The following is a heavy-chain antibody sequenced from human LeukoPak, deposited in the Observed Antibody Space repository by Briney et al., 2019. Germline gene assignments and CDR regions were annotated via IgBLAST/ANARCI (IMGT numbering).Heavy chain of an antibody. Sequence: GGSLRLSCAASGFTFSSYAMHWVRQAPGKGLEWVAVISYDGSNKYYADSVKGRFTISRDNSKNTLYLQMNSLRAEDTAVYYCARDSADTAMATFDYWAREPWSPSPQ. CDR2: ISYDGSNK. CDR3: ARDSADTAMATFDY. D-gene: IGHD5-18*01. CDR1: GFTFSSYA. V-gene: IGHV3-30-3*01. J-gene: IGHJ4*02.